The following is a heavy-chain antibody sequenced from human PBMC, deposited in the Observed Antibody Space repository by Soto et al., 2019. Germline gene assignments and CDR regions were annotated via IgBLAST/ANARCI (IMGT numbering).Heavy chain of an antibody. CDR1: GYTFATST. D-gene: IGHD4-17*01. CDR3: AIADYGDDDY. Sequence: QLQLVQSGPEAKKPGASVKVSCKASGYTFATSTISWLRQAPGQGPEWMGWIKAYSGNTNYAQKHQGRFTMTTDTSTSTAYMELRSLTTDDTAIYYCAIADYGDDDYWGQGTLVTVSS. J-gene: IGHJ4*02. V-gene: IGHV1-18*01. CDR2: IKAYSGNT.